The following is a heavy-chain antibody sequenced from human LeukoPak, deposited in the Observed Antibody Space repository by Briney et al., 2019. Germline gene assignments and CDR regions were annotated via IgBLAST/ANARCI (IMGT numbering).Heavy chain of an antibody. D-gene: IGHD1-7*01. J-gene: IGHJ6*03. CDR1: GGSISSSSYY. V-gene: IGHV4-39*01. Sequence: SETLSLTCTVSGGSISSSSYYWGWIRQPPGKGLEWIGSIYYSGSTYYNPSLKSRVTISVDTYKHQSSLKLSSVTAADTAVYYCARQYNWNYVGYYYYMDVWGKGTTVTVSS. CDR2: IYYSGST. CDR3: ARQYNWNYVGYYYYMDV.